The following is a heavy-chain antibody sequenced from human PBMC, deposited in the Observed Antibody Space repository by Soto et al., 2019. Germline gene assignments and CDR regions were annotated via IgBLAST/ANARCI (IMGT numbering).Heavy chain of an antibody. D-gene: IGHD2-15*01. CDR3: AKRRGAGGHFDY. CDR2: MSGSGGST. J-gene: IGHJ4*02. Sequence: GGYLRRSCAASGFTFSSYALGWVRQATGKGVEWVSAMSGSGGSTYYADSVKGRFTISRDNSKNTLYLQMNSLRAEDTAVYYCAKRRGAGGHFDYWGQG. V-gene: IGHV3-23*01. CDR1: GFTFSSYA.